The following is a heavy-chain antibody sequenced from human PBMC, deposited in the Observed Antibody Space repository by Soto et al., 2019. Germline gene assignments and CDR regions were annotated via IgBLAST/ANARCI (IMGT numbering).Heavy chain of an antibody. V-gene: IGHV3-21*01. CDR1: GFTFSNFG. CDR3: ARVFCRGDCYSPLDY. D-gene: IGHD2-21*02. CDR2: ISSSDKYI. J-gene: IGHJ4*02. Sequence: ESLRLSCVASGFTFSNFGLNWVRQAPGKGLEWVSSISSSDKYIYYADSVKGRFTISRDNAKNSLSLQMNSLRADDTAVYYCARVFCRGDCYSPLDYWGQGTLVTVSS.